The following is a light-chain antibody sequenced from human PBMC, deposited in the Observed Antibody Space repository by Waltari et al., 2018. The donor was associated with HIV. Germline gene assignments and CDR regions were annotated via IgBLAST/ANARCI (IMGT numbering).Light chain of an antibody. J-gene: IGLJ3*02. CDR2: EVT. CDR3: SSYTATTAIL. V-gene: IGLV2-14*01. CDR1: NSDVGGSGY. Sequence: QSVLTQPASVSGSPGQSITISCTGTNSDVGGSGYVPWYQQHPGKAPKLRIYEVTHRPSGISSRFSGSKSGNTASMTISGLQAEDEADYYCSSYTATTAILFGGGTKVTVL.